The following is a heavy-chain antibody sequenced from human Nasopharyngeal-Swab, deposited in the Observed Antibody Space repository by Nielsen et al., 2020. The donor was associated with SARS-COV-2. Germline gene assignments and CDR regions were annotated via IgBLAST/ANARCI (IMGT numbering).Heavy chain of an antibody. J-gene: IGHJ4*02. Sequence: GESLQISCTASGFTFSSYGMHWVRQAPGKGLEWVAVISYDGSNKCYADSVKGRFTISRDNSKNTLYLQMNSLRAEDTAVYYCALAVYDYIDYWGQGTLVTVSS. V-gene: IGHV3-30*03. CDR1: GFTFSSYG. CDR2: ISYDGSNK. CDR3: ALAVYDYIDY. D-gene: IGHD5/OR15-5a*01.